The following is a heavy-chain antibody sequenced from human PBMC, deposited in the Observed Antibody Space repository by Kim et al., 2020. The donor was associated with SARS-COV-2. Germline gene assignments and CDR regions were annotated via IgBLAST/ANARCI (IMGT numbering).Heavy chain of an antibody. CDR2: INHSGST. D-gene: IGHD5-18*01. CDR3: ARGLIQLWFRGWFDP. V-gene: IGHV4-34*01. Sequence: SETLSLTCAVYGGSFSGYYWSWIRQPPGKGLEWIGEINHSGSTNYNPSLKSRVTISVDTSKNQFSLKLSYVTAADTAVYYCARGLIQLWFRGWFDPWGQGTLVTVSS. CDR1: GGSFSGYY. J-gene: IGHJ5*02.